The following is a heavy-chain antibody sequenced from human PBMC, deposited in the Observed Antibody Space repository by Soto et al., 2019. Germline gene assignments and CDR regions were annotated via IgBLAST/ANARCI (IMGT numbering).Heavy chain of an antibody. Sequence: SETLSLTCTVSGGSISSSSYYWGWIRQPPGKGLEWIGSIYYSGSTYYNPSLKSRVTISVDTSKNQFSLKLSSVTAAATAVYYCANIEYSSSSGFGYYYYYYMDVWGKGTTVTVSS. J-gene: IGHJ6*03. CDR2: IYYSGST. D-gene: IGHD6-6*01. V-gene: IGHV4-39*01. CDR3: ANIEYSSSSGFGYYYYYYMDV. CDR1: GGSISSSSYY.